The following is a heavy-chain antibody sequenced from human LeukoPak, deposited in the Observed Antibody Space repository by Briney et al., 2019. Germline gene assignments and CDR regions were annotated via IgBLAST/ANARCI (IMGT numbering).Heavy chain of an antibody. D-gene: IGHD2-2*01. CDR2: ISSDGSHK. V-gene: IGHV3-30*18. J-gene: IGHJ4*02. CDR1: GFTFSSYG. Sequence: QTGGSLRLSCAASGFTFSSYGMHWVRQAPGKGLEWAAVISSDGSHKEYADSVKGRFTISRDNSKNTLYLQMHSLRAEDTAVYYCAEESLRVVPSATFDYWGQGTLVTVSS. CDR3: AEESLRVVPSATFDY.